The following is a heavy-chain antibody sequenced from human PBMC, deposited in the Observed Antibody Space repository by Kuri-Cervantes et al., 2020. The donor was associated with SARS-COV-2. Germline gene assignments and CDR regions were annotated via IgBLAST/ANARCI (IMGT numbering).Heavy chain of an antibody. D-gene: IGHD3-3*01. Sequence: GGSLRLSCAASGFTFSSYAMHWVRQAPGKGLEWVAVISYDGSNKYYADSVKGRFTISRDNSKNTLYLQMNSLRAEDTAVYYCARDVAIFGVVILYYYYGMDVWDQGTTVTVSS. CDR2: ISYDGSNK. CDR3: ARDVAIFGVVILYYYYGMDV. J-gene: IGHJ6*02. V-gene: IGHV3-30-3*01. CDR1: GFTFSSYA.